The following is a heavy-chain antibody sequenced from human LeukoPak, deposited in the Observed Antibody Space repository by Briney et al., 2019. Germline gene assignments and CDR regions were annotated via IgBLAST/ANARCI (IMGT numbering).Heavy chain of an antibody. V-gene: IGHV1-46*01. Sequence: GASVKVSCKASGYTFTSYYMHWVRQAPGQGLEWMGIINPSGGSTNYAQKFQGRVTMTRDTPTSTVYMELSSLRSEDTAVYYCARDDYDDRSGYQHSTRNDYWGQGTLVTVSS. J-gene: IGHJ4*02. CDR3: ARDDYDDRSGYQHSTRNDY. CDR1: GYTFTSYY. D-gene: IGHD3-22*01. CDR2: INPSGGST.